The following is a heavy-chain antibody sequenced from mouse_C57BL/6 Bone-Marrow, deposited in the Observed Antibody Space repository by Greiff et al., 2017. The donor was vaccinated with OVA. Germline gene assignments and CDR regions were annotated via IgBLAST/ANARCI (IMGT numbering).Heavy chain of an antibody. CDR3: TRSTYGNYNYFDY. V-gene: IGHV1-15*01. D-gene: IGHD2-1*01. J-gene: IGHJ2*01. CDR2: IDPETGGT. Sequence: VQLQQSGAELVRPGASVTLSCKASGYTFTDYEMHWVKQTPVHGLEWIGAIDPETGGTAYNQKFKGKAILTADKSSSTAYTELRSLTSEDSAVYYCTRSTYGNYNYFDYWGQGTTLTVSS. CDR1: GYTFTDYE.